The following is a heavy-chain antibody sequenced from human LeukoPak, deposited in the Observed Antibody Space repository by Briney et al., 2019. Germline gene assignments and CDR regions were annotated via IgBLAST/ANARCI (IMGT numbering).Heavy chain of an antibody. CDR3: ARMIYYGSYYFDY. CDR1: GGSNSSSSYY. Sequence: PSETLSLTCTVSGGSNSSSSYYWGWIRQPPGKGLEWIGSVYYSGSAYDNPSLKSRVTISVDTSKNQFSLRLSSMTATDTAVYYCARMIYYGSYYFDYWGQGTLVTVSS. J-gene: IGHJ4*02. D-gene: IGHD3-10*01. V-gene: IGHV4-39*01. CDR2: VYYSGSA.